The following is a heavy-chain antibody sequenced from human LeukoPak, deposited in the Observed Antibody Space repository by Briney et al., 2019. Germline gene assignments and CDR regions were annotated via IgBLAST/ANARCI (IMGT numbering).Heavy chain of an antibody. CDR1: GYTFGDYG. CDR3: TRDRDTGRVGTTDFDY. CDR2: TNRRGDIT. J-gene: IGHJ4*02. V-gene: IGHV3-20*04. Sequence: GGSLRLSCAASGYTFGDYGMSWVRQVPGKGLEWVSGTNRRGDITGYADFVKGRFTISRDNAKNSLYLQMNSLRAEDTALYYCTRDRDTGRVGTTDFDYWGQGTLVTVSS. D-gene: IGHD5-12*01.